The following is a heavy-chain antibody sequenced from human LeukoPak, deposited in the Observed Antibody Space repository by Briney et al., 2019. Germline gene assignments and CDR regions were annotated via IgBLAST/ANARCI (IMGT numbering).Heavy chain of an antibody. J-gene: IGHJ4*02. V-gene: IGHV3-33*01. CDR1: GFIYSRYG. D-gene: IGHD3-9*01. Sequence: VGTLRLSCAASGFIYSRYGMHRVRQAPGKGLDGLAVIWYDGSNKYYADCVKGRFTISRDNSKHTLYLQMNSLSAEDTAVFFFKQRTAYDILTGHDYWGQGTLVTVSS. CDR3: KQRTAYDILTGHDY. CDR2: IWYDGSNK.